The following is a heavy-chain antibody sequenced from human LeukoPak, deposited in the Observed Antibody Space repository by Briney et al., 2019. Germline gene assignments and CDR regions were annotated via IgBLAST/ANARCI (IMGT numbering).Heavy chain of an antibody. D-gene: IGHD3-22*01. CDR3: STRAFSDTSPVA. V-gene: IGHV5-51*01. CDR2: INPGSSDI. CDR1: GYNFASQW. Sequence: GESLKISCKHSGYNFASQWICWLRQMPGKGLEWRGIINPGSSDIVYTPSFQGQVSFSADKSTSTVFLQWGSLKASDTAMYYCSTRAFSDTSPVAWGQGTLVTVSS. J-gene: IGHJ5*02.